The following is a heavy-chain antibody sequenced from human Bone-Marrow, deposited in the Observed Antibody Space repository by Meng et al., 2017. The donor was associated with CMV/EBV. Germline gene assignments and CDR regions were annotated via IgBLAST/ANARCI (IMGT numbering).Heavy chain of an antibody. V-gene: IGHV3-30*02. CDR3: AKPIAARGRYGMDV. Sequence: GESLKIFCAASGFTFSSYGMHWVRQAPGKGLEWVAFIRYDGSNKYYADSVKGRFTISRDNSKNTLYLQMNSLRAEDTAVYYCAKPIAARGRYGMDVWGQGTTVTVSS. J-gene: IGHJ6*02. CDR1: GFTFSSYG. CDR2: IRYDGSNK. D-gene: IGHD6-6*01.